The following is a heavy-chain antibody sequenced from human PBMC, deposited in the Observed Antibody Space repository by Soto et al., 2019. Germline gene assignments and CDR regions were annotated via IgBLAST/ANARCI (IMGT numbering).Heavy chain of an antibody. CDR2: IWYDGSNK. J-gene: IGHJ4*02. D-gene: IGHD3-10*01. CDR1: GFTFSSYG. Sequence: QVQLVESGGGVVQPGRSLRLSCAASGFTFSSYGMHWVRQAPGKGLEWVAVIWYDGSNKYYADSVKGRFTISRDNSKNTLYLQMNSLRAEDTAVYYCAREGYYGSGSFDYWGQGTLVTVSS. CDR3: AREGYYGSGSFDY. V-gene: IGHV3-33*01.